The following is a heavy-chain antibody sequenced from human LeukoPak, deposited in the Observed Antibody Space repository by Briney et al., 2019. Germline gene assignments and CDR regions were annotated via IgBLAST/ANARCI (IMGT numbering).Heavy chain of an antibody. Sequence: ASVKVSCKASGYTFTGYYIHWVRQAPGQGLEWMGWINPNSGGTNYAQKFQGRVTMTRDTSISTAYMELSRLRSDETAVYYGATAPPRDDYIWGSYYFDYWSQGTLVTVSS. J-gene: IGHJ4*02. CDR3: ATAPPRDDYIWGSYYFDY. D-gene: IGHD3-16*01. CDR1: GYTFTGYY. CDR2: INPNSGGT. V-gene: IGHV1-2*02.